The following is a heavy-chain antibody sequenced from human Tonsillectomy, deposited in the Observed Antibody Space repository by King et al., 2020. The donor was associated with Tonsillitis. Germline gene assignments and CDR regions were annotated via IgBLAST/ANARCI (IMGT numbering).Heavy chain of an antibody. CDR2: SNPNSGGR. Sequence: QLVQSGAEVKKPGASVKVSCKASGYTFGDHFMHWVRQAPGQGLEWMGWSNPNSGGRHYAQKFQGRVTITRATSISTSYMDLSSLRSEDTAVYYCARDSGTFPDYWGQGTLVTVSS. V-gene: IGHV1-2*02. CDR1: GYTFGDHF. J-gene: IGHJ4*02. CDR3: ARDSGTFPDY. D-gene: IGHD1-26*01.